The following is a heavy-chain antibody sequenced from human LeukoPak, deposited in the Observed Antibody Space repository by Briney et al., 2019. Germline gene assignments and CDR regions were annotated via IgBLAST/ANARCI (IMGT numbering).Heavy chain of an antibody. J-gene: IGHJ3*02. D-gene: IGHD5-24*01. V-gene: IGHV3-23*01. CDR1: GFTFSSYA. CDR2: ISGSGGST. Sequence: GGSLRLSCAASGFTFSSYAMSWVRQAPGKGLEWVSAISGSGGSTYYADSVKGRFTISRDNSKNTLYLQMNSLRAVDTAVYYCAKDRKRWLQSAAFDIWGQGTMVTVSS. CDR3: AKDRKRWLQSAAFDI.